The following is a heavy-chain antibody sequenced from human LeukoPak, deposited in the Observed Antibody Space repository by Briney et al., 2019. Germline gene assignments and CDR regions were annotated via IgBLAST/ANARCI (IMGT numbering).Heavy chain of an antibody. D-gene: IGHD1-26*01. V-gene: IGHV3-49*04. CDR3: ARNSGTYPGYGMDV. Sequence: GGSLRLSCTASGFIFRDRAMSWVRQAPGEGLEWVGFIRAKGLGGTTEYAASVKDRFTISRDDSNSIAYLQMNSLKTEDTAVYYCARNSGTYPGYGMDVWGQGTTVTVSS. CDR2: IRAKGLGGTT. J-gene: IGHJ6*02. CDR1: GFIFRDRA.